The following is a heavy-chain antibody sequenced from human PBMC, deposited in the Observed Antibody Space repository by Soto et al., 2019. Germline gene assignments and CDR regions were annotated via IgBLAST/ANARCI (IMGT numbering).Heavy chain of an antibody. CDR3: ARDPLSHCSSTSCSLAGWFDP. CDR2: IIPIFGTA. J-gene: IGHJ5*02. Sequence: SVKVSCKASGGTFSSYAISWVRQAPGQGLEWMGGIIPIFGTANYAQKFQGRVTITADKSTSTAYMELSSLRSEDTAVYYCARDPLSHCSSTSCSLAGWFDPWGQGTLVTVSS. V-gene: IGHV1-69*06. CDR1: GGTFSSYA. D-gene: IGHD2-2*01.